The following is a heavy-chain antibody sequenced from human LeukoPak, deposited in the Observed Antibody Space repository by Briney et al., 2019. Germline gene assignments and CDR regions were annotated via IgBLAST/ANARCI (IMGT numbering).Heavy chain of an antibody. CDR3: ANARGGGPKGPQDY. CDR2: ISGSGGST. D-gene: IGHD3-10*01. CDR1: GFTFSSYA. V-gene: IGHV3-23*01. Sequence: GGSLRLSCAASGFTFSSYAMSWVRQAPGKGLEWVSAISGSGGSTYYADSVKGRFTISRDNSKNTLYLQTNSLRAEDTAVYYCANARGGGPKGPQDYWGQGTLVTVSS. J-gene: IGHJ4*02.